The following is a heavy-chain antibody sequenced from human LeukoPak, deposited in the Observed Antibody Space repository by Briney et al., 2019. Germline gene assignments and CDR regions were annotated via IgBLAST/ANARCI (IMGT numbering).Heavy chain of an antibody. Sequence: PSETLSLTCTVAGGSISNYYWAWIRQTPGKVLEWIGYIYYSGTPNYNPSLKSRVTISLDMSKNQVSLKLTFVTAADTAVYYCARDDLDYGGDAGFDYWGQGALVTVSS. D-gene: IGHD4-23*01. J-gene: IGHJ4*02. V-gene: IGHV4-59*01. CDR1: GGSISNYY. CDR2: IYYSGTP. CDR3: ARDDLDYGGDAGFDY.